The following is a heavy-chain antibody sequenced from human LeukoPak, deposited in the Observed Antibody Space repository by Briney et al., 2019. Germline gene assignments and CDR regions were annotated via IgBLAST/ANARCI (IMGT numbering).Heavy chain of an antibody. V-gene: IGHV3-21*01. CDR2: ISSSSSYI. CDR1: GFTFSSYS. Sequence: GGSLRLSCAASGFTFSSYSMNWVRQAPGKGLEWVSSISSSSSYIYYADSVKGRFTISRDNAKNSLYLQMNSLRAEDTAVYYCARIHDLSSGWYGSSDYWGQGTLVTVSS. D-gene: IGHD6-19*01. CDR3: ARIHDLSSGWYGSSDY. J-gene: IGHJ4*02.